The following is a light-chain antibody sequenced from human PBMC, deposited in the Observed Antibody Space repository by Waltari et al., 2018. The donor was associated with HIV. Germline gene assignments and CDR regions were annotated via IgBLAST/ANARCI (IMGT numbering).Light chain of an antibody. CDR1: QSVSSN. V-gene: IGKV3-15*01. CDR2: GAS. CDR3: QQYNNWLLFT. J-gene: IGKJ3*01. Sequence: EIVMTQSPATLSVSPGERATLSCRASQSVSSNLAWYQQKPGQAPRLLIYGASTRATGIPARFSGSGSWTEFTLTISSLQSEDFAVYYCQQYNNWLLFTFGPGTKVDIK.